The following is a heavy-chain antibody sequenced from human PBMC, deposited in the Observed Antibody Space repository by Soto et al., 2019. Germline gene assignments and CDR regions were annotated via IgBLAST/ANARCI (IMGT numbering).Heavy chain of an antibody. J-gene: IGHJ6*02. CDR2: ISASRTTI. D-gene: IGHD1-26*01. CDR3: ARDGRRGYDLDV. V-gene: IGHV3-48*02. Sequence: EGQLEESGGGLVQPGGSLRLSCIVSGFTFTDYSLNWVRQAPGKGLEWLSYISASRTTIYYAGSVRGRFTVSRDNAKNSLYLQMNSLRDEDTAVYYCARDGRRGYDLDVWGQGTMVTVSS. CDR1: GFTFTDYS.